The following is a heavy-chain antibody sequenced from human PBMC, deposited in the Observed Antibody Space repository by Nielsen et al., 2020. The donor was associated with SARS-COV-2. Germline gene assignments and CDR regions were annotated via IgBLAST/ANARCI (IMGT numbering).Heavy chain of an antibody. D-gene: IGHD1-26*01. J-gene: IGHJ4*02. CDR3: AKDIGEEVGAVYYFDY. Sequence: SLKISCAASGFTFDDYAMRWVRQAPGKGLEWVSGISWNSGSIGYADSVKGRFTISRDNAKNSLYLQMNSLRAEDTALYYCAKDIGEEVGAVYYFDYWGQGTLVTVSS. CDR1: GFTFDDYA. V-gene: IGHV3-9*01. CDR2: ISWNSGSI.